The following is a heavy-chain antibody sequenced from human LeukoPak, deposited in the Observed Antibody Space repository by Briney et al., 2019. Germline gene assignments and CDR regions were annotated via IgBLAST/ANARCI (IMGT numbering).Heavy chain of an antibody. D-gene: IGHD6-6*01. V-gene: IGHV3-53*01. Sequence: GGSLRLSCAASGFTVSSNYMSWVRQAPGKGLEWVSVIYSGGSTYYADSVKGRFTISRDNSKNTLYLQMNSLRAEDAAVYYCAKDRSLYSSSSPNWGQGTLVTVSS. CDR3: AKDRSLYSSSSPN. CDR2: IYSGGST. CDR1: GFTVSSNY. J-gene: IGHJ4*02.